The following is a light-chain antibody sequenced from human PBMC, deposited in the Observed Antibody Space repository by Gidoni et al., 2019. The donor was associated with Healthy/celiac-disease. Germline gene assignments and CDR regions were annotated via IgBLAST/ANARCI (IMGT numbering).Light chain of an antibody. V-gene: IGKV1-39*01. J-gene: IGKJ5*01. CDR2: AAS. CDR1: QSISSY. CDR3: QQSYSTPIT. Sequence: DIQMTQSPSSLSASVGDRVTITCRASQSISSYLNWYQQKPGKAPKLLIYAASSLQSGVPSRFSGSGSGTDFILTISSLQPEDFATYYCQQSYSTPITFXQXTRLEIK.